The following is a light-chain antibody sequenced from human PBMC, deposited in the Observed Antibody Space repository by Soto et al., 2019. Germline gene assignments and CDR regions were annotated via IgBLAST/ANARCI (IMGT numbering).Light chain of an antibody. CDR1: QSVSSSY. CDR2: DAS. CDR3: QQYGNSPET. J-gene: IGKJ1*01. V-gene: IGKV3D-20*01. Sequence: EIVMTQSPATLSVSPGERATLSCRASQSVSSSYLAWYQQKPGLAPRLLIYDASSRATGIPDRFSGSGSGTDFTLTISRLEPEDFAVYYCQQYGNSPETFGQGTKVDI.